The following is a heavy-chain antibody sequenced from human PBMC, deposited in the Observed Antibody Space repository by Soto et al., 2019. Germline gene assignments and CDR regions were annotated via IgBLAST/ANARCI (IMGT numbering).Heavy chain of an antibody. CDR2: IYYSGST. Sequence: QVQLQESGPGLVKPSQTLSLTCTVSGGSISSGGYYWSWIRQHPGKGLEWIGYIYYSGSTYYNLSLKVRVTISVDTSKNQFSLKLSSVTAADTAVYYCARGEEGGSFDYWGQGTLVTVSS. J-gene: IGHJ4*02. CDR3: ARGEEGGSFDY. D-gene: IGHD3-16*01. V-gene: IGHV4-31*03. CDR1: GGSISSGGYY.